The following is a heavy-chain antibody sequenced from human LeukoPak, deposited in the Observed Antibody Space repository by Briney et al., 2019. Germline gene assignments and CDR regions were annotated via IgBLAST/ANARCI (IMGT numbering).Heavy chain of an antibody. CDR2: ISYDGSSK. V-gene: IGHV3-30-3*01. CDR3: ARDQRSSIAARRENWFDP. D-gene: IGHD6-6*01. CDR1: GFTFSSYA. J-gene: IGHJ5*02. Sequence: GGSLRLSCAASGFTFSSYAMHWVRQAPGKGLEWVAVISYDGSSKYYADSVKGRFTISRDNSKNTLYLQMNSLRAEDTAVYYCARDQRSSIAARRENWFDPWGQGTLVTVSS.